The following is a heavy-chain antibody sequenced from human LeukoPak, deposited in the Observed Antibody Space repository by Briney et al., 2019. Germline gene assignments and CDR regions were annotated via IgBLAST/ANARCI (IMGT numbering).Heavy chain of an antibody. D-gene: IGHD3-3*01. CDR3: ARGRGYPIWFFDY. CDR2: IKEDGSEK. Sequence: GGSLRLSCAASGFTFSTFWMSWVRQAPGKGLEWVANIKEDGSEKYYVDSVKGPFTISRDNAKSSLYLQMNSLRAEDTAVYYCARGRGYPIWFFDYWGQGTLVTVSS. CDR1: GFTFSTFW. V-gene: IGHV3-7*01. J-gene: IGHJ4*02.